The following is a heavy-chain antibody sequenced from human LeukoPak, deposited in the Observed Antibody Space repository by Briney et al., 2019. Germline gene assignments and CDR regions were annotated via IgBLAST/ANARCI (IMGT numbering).Heavy chain of an antibody. CDR2: IYYSGST. CDR3: ARFDAYYNAFDI. D-gene: IGHD3-22*01. CDR1: GGSISSYY. V-gene: IGHV4-59*01. Sequence: SETLSLTCTVSGGSISSYYWSWIRQPPGKGLEWIGYIYYSGSTNYNPSLKSRVTISVDTSKNQFSLKLSSVTAADTAVYYCARFDAYYNAFDIWGQGTMVTVSS. J-gene: IGHJ3*02.